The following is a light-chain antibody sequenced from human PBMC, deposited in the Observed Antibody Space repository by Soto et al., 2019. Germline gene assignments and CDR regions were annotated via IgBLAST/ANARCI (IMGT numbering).Light chain of an antibody. CDR2: GAS. CDR1: QSVSRN. V-gene: IGKV3-15*01. Sequence: EIMLTQSPATLSVSLGERATLSCRASQSVSRNLAWYQQKPDQAPRLLIYGASTRATGIPARFSGSGSGTEFTLTSSSLQSEDVAVYYWQQYNNWPPNTFGQGTRLEIK. CDR3: QQYNNWPPNT. J-gene: IGKJ5*01.